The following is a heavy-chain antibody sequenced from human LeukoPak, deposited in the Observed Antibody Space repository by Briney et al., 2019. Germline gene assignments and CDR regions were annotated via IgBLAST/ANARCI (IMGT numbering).Heavy chain of an antibody. Sequence: SVTVSCKASGGTFSSNVISWVRQAPGQGLEWLGRIIPIIGTPDYAQKFQGRVTITADKSTNTAYMELTSLKSDDAAVYYCARAGGSSWYVSLYYWGQGTLVTVSS. D-gene: IGHD6-13*01. CDR3: ARAGGSSWYVSLYY. CDR1: GGTFSSNV. J-gene: IGHJ4*02. CDR2: IIPIIGTP. V-gene: IGHV1-69*04.